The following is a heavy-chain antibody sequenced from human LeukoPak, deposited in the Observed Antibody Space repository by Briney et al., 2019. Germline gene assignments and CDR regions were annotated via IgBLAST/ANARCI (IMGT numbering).Heavy chain of an antibody. CDR2: INHSGST. V-gene: IGHV4-34*01. J-gene: IGHJ4*02. Sequence: PGGSLRLSCAASGFTFSSYAMHWVRQAPGKGLEWIGEINHSGSTNYNPSLKSRVTISVDTSKNQFSLKLSSVTAADTAVYYCARGILWFGELLDCWGQGTLVTVSS. CDR3: ARGILWFGELLDC. D-gene: IGHD3-10*01. CDR1: GFTFSSYA.